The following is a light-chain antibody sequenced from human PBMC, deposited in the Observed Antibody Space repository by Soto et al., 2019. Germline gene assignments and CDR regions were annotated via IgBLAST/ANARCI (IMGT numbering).Light chain of an antibody. Sequence: EIVMTQSPDTLSVSPGERATLSCRASQSVSTNLAGYQQKPGQAPRLLIYGASTRATGIPARFSGSGSGTEFTLTISRLQSEDFAVYHCQQYNNWPYTFGQGPTLEIK. CDR3: QQYNNWPYT. CDR2: GAS. J-gene: IGKJ2*01. V-gene: IGKV3-15*01. CDR1: QSVSTN.